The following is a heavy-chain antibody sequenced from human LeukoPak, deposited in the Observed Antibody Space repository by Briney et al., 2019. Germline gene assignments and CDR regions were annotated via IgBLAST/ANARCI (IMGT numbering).Heavy chain of an antibody. V-gene: IGHV4-59*08. CDR2: IYYSGST. Sequence: PSETLSLTCTVSGGSISSYYWSWIRQPPGKGLEWIGYIYYSGSTNYNPPLKSRVTISVDTSKNQFSLKLSSVTAADTAVYYCARLLTYIRNWFDPWGQGTLVTVSS. CDR3: ARLLTYIRNWFDP. CDR1: GGSISSYY. J-gene: IGHJ5*02. D-gene: IGHD3-9*01.